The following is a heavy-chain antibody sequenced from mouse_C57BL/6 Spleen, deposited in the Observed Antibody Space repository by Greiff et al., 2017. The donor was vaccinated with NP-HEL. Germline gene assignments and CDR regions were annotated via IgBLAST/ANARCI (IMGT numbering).Heavy chain of an antibody. D-gene: IGHD1-1*01. V-gene: IGHV5-16*01. J-gene: IGHJ1*03. CDR3: AREGVAYGSIYWYFDV. CDR1: GFTFSDYY. CDR2: INYDGSST. Sequence: EVMLVESEGGLVQPGSSMKLSCTASGFTFSDYYMAWVRQVPEKGLEWVANINYDGSSTYYLDSLKSRFIISRDNAKNILYLQMSSLKSEDTATYYCAREGVAYGSIYWYFDVWGTGTTVTVSS.